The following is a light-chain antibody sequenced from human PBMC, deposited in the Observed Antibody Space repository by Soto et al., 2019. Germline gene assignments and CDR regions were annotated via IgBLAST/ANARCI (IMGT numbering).Light chain of an antibody. Sequence: EIVLTQSPATLSLSPGERATLSCRASQSVSDYLAWYQHKPGQTPRLLIYDVSNRATGIPARFSGSGSGTDLTLTISSLEPEDFAVYYCQQRSNWPPEITFGQGTRLEIK. CDR3: QQRSNWPPEIT. CDR1: QSVSDY. J-gene: IGKJ5*01. CDR2: DVS. V-gene: IGKV3-11*01.